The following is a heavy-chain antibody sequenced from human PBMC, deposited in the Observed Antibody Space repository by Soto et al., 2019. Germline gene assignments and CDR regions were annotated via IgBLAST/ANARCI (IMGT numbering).Heavy chain of an antibody. D-gene: IGHD7-27*01. CDR3: ARGPSGDKVDA. CDR1: GGSISSGGSY. J-gene: IGHJ5*02. V-gene: IGHV4-30-4*08. CDR2: IYYSGST. Sequence: PSETLSLTCTVSGGSISSGGSYWSWIRQHPGKGLEWIGYIYYSGSTYYNPSLKSRVTMSVDTSKNRLSLTLSSVSAADTAVYYCARGPSGDKVDAWGQGTLVTVSS.